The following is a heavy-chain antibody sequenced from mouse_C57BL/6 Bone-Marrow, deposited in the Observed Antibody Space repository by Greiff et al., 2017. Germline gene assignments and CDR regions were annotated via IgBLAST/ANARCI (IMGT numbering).Heavy chain of an antibody. D-gene: IGHD2-1*01. CDR3: AGGGNYGFAY. J-gene: IGHJ3*01. Sequence: EVKLMESGPELVKPGASVKISCKASGYSFTGYYMNWVKQSPEKSLEWIGEINPSTGGTTYNQKFKAKATLTVDKSSSTAYMQLKSLTSEDSAVYYCAGGGNYGFAYWGQGTLVTVSA. V-gene: IGHV1-42*01. CDR1: GYSFTGYY. CDR2: INPSTGGT.